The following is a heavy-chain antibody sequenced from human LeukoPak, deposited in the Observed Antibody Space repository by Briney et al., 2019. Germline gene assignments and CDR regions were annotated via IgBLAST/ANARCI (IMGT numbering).Heavy chain of an antibody. CDR3: AKDHEWLRSFDY. J-gene: IGHJ4*02. CDR2: ISYDGGNK. V-gene: IGHV3-30-3*01. D-gene: IGHD5-12*01. CDR1: GFTFSNSA. Sequence: GGSLRLSCAASGFTFSNSAIHWVRQAPGKGLEWVATISYDGGNKYYADSVKGRFTTSRENSKNTLYLQMNSLRPEDTAVYYCAKDHEWLRSFDYWGQGTLVTVSS.